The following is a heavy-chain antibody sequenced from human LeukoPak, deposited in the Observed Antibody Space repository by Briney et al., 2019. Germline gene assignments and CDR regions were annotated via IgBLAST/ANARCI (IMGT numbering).Heavy chain of an antibody. CDR3: ARSPAAGTFIFDY. V-gene: IGHV4-59*08. J-gene: IGHJ4*02. Sequence: SGTLSPTCTVSGGSISSYYWSWIRQPPGKGLEGIGYIYYSGSTNYNPSLKSRVTISVDTSKNQFSLKLSSVTAADTAVYYCARSPAAGTFIFDYWGQGTLVTVSS. D-gene: IGHD6-13*01. CDR1: GGSISSYY. CDR2: IYYSGST.